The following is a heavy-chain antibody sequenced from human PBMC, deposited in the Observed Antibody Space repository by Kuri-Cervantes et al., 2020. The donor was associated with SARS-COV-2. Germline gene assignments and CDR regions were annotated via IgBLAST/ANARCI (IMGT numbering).Heavy chain of an antibody. CDR1: GFTFRNAW. V-gene: IGHV3-23*01. Sequence: GGSLRLSCAASGFTFRNAWMNWARQAPGKGLEWVSAISGSGGSTYYADSVKGRFTISRDNSKNTLYLQMNSLRAEDTAVYYCAKDSIVVVVPAAKDYWGQGTLVTVSS. J-gene: IGHJ4*02. D-gene: IGHD2-2*01. CDR3: AKDSIVVVVPAAKDY. CDR2: ISGSGGST.